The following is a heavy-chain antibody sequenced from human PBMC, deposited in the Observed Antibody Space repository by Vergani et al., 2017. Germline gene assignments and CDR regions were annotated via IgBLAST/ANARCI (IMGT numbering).Heavy chain of an antibody. J-gene: IGHJ6*02. CDR3: AKNPGISTTRHYYAMDV. V-gene: IGHV3-11*04. CDR1: GFKFSDHY. CDR2: MSPGASTV. D-gene: IGHD1-1*01. Sequence: LEESGGGSVKPGGSLRLSCAASGFKFSDHYMSWIRQAPGKGLECVSHMSPGASTVSYTDSVTGRFTVSRDNDNNSLTLDMTTLRVEDTAVYYCAKNPGISTTRHYYAMDVWGQGTTVTVS.